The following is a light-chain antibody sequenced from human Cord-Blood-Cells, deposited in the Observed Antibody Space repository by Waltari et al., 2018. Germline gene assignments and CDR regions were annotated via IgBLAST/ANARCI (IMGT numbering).Light chain of an antibody. CDR2: GKT. V-gene: IGLV3-19*01. J-gene: IGLJ2*01. Sequence: SSELTQDPAVSVALGQTVRITFQGDSLRSYSASWYQQKPGQAPVLVIYGKTNRPSGIPDRFSGSSSGNTASLTITGAQAEDEADYYCNSRDSSGNHVVFGGGTKLTVL. CDR3: NSRDSSGNHVV. CDR1: SLRSYS.